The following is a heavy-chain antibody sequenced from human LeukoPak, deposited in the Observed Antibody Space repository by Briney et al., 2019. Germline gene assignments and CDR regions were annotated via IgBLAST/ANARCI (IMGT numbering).Heavy chain of an antibody. J-gene: IGHJ6*03. Sequence: PGRSLRLSCAASGFTFSSYAMSWVRQAPGKGLEWVSAISGSGGSTYYADSVKGRFTISRDNSKNTLYLQMNSLRAEDTAVYYCASSIAARPYYYYMDVWGKGTTVTVSS. CDR2: ISGSGGST. V-gene: IGHV3-23*01. CDR3: ASSIAARPYYYYMDV. D-gene: IGHD6-6*01. CDR1: GFTFSSYA.